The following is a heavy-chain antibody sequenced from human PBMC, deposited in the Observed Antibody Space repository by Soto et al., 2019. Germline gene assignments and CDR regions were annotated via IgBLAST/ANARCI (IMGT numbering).Heavy chain of an antibody. CDR1: GFSLSTNGVG. CDR3: AHRRGAYYFDF. D-gene: IGHD1-26*01. J-gene: IGHJ4*02. V-gene: IGHV2-5*02. Sequence: QITLKESGPTLVKPTQTLTLTCTFSGFSLSTNGVGVGWIRQPPGKALEWLALIYWDGDKRYSPSLKSRLTTTKDTSKNLVVLTMTNMDPVDTATYYCAHRRGAYYFDFWGLGTLVTVSS. CDR2: IYWDGDK.